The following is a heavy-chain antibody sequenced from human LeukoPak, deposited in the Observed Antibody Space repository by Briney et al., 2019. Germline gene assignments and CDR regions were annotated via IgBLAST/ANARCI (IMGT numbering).Heavy chain of an antibody. CDR2: IHYDGSDK. CDR1: GFTFSGYG. V-gene: IGHV3-30*02. CDR3: AKDPGNSFDY. Sequence: GGSLRLSCAASGFTFSGYGMHWVRQAPGKGLEWVAFIHYDGSDKYYADSVKGRFTISRDNSKNTLYLQMNSLRAEDTAVYYCAKDPGNSFDYWGQGTLVTVSS. D-gene: IGHD4-23*01. J-gene: IGHJ4*02.